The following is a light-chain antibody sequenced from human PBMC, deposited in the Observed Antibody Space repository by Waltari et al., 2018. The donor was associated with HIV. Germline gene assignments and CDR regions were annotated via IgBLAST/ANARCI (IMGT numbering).Light chain of an antibody. V-gene: IGKV1-5*03. Sequence: DMQITQTPSTPSASAGDRVTITCRASQNINNWLAWYQQKLGRPPKLVIYQASTLESGVPSRFSGSGAGTEFTLTISSLQPEDSATYYCQKYNGEFGQGTKLEIK. CDR3: QKYNGE. CDR2: QAS. J-gene: IGKJ2*01. CDR1: QNINNW.